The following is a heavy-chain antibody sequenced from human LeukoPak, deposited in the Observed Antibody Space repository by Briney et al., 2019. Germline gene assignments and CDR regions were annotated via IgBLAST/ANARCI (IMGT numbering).Heavy chain of an antibody. CDR2: INPNSGGT. CDR1: GYTFTGYY. V-gene: IGHV1-2*02. Sequence: GASVKVSCKASGYTFTGYYMHWVRQAPGQGLEWMGWINPNSGGTNYAQKFQGRVTMTRDTSISTAYMELSSLRSEDTAVYYCARESTYSSGWYPLGYYYYMNVWGKGTTVTVSS. J-gene: IGHJ6*03. D-gene: IGHD6-19*01. CDR3: ARESTYSSGWYPLGYYYYMNV.